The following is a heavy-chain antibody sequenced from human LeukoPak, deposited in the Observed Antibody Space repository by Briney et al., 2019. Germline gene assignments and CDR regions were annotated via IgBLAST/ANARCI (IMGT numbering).Heavy chain of an antibody. J-gene: IGHJ4*02. CDR1: GGSISSYY. V-gene: IGHV4-59*01. Sequence: PSETLSLTCTVSGGSISSYYWSWIRQPPGKGLEWIGYIYYSGSTNYNPSLKSRVTISVDTSKNQFSLKLSSVTAADTAVYYCARGAMVPLTYLDYWGQGTLVTVSS. CDR3: ARGAMVPLTYLDY. D-gene: IGHD3-10*01. CDR2: IYYSGST.